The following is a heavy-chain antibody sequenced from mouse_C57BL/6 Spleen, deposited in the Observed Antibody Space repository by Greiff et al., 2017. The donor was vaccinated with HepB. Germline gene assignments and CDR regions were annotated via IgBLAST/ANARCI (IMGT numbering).Heavy chain of an antibody. CDR1: GYTFTSYW. CDR2: IDPSDSYT. D-gene: IGHD1-1*02. J-gene: IGHJ2*01. Sequence: QVQLQQPGAELVKPGASVKLSCKASGYTFTSYWMQGVKQRPGQGLGWIGEIDPSDSYTNYNQKFKGKATLTVDTSSSTAYMQLSSLTSEDSAVYYCARSRGGYYFDYWGQGTTLTVSS. V-gene: IGHV1-50*01. CDR3: ARSRGGYYFDY.